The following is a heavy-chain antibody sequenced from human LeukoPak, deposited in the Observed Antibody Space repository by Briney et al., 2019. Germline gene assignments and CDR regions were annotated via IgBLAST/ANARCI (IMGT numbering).Heavy chain of an antibody. D-gene: IGHD2-2*01. CDR1: GYTFTGYY. Sequence: GASVKVSCKASGYTFTGYYMHCVRQAPGQGLEWMGWINPNSGGTNYAQKFQGRVTMTRDTSISTAYMALSRLRSDDTAVYYCARFYCSSTSCEFDYWGQGTLVTVSS. CDR3: ARFYCSSTSCEFDY. V-gene: IGHV1-2*02. J-gene: IGHJ4*02. CDR2: INPNSGGT.